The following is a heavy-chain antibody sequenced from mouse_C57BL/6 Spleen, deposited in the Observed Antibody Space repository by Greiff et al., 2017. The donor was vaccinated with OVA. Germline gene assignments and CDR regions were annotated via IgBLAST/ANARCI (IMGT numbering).Heavy chain of an antibody. V-gene: IGHV5-9-1*02. CDR1: GFTFSSYA. Sequence: EVKLVESGEGLVKPGGSLKLSCAASGFTFSSYAMSWVRQTPEKRLEWVAYISSGGDYIYYADTVKGRFTISRDNARNTLYLQMSSLKSEDTAMYYCTRDRDYDYDDWYFDVWGTGTTVTVSS. D-gene: IGHD2-4*01. CDR3: TRDRDYDYDDWYFDV. CDR2: ISSGGDYI. J-gene: IGHJ1*03.